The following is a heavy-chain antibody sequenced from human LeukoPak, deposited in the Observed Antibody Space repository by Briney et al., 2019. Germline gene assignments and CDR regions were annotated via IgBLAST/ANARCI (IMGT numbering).Heavy chain of an antibody. V-gene: IGHV1-2*02. Sequence: ASVKVSCKASGYTFTSYDINWVRQATGQGLEWMGWINPNSGGTNYAQKFQGRVTMTRDTSISTAYMELSRLRSDDTAVYYCARDYEWELGNWFDPWGQGTLVTVSS. D-gene: IGHD1-26*01. J-gene: IGHJ5*02. CDR3: ARDYEWELGNWFDP. CDR2: INPNSGGT. CDR1: GYTFTSYD.